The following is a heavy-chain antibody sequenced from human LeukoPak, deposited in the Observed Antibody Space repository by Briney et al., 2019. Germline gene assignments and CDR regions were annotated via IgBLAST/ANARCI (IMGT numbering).Heavy chain of an antibody. J-gene: IGHJ4*02. V-gene: IGHV3-20*04. D-gene: IGHD5-24*01. CDR2: INWNGGST. CDR1: GFTFDDYG. Sequence: GGSLRLSCAASGFTFDDYGMSWVRQAPGKGLEWVSGINWNGGSTGYADSVKGRFIISRDNAKNSLYLQMNSLRAEDTALYYCARELGDGYILFYFDYWGQGTLVTVSS. CDR3: ARELGDGYILFYFDY.